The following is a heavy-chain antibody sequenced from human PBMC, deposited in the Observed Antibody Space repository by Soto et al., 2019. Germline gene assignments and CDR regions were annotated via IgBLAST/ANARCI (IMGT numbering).Heavy chain of an antibody. CDR3: AKDLINTAMVPSSFDY. CDR1: GFILSNYG. Sequence: GGSLRLSCAASGFILSNYGMHWVRQAPGKGLEWVAFISNDGINKFYAESVKGRFAISRDNSRNMQWLQMNSLRAEDTAVYYCAKDLINTAMVPSSFDYWGQGTLVTVSS. D-gene: IGHD5-18*01. J-gene: IGHJ4*02. V-gene: IGHV3-30*18. CDR2: ISNDGINK.